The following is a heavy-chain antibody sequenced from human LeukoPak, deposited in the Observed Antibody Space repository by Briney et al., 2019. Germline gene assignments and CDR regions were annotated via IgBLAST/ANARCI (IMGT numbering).Heavy chain of an antibody. Sequence: GESLKISCKGSGYSFTSYWIGWVRQMPGKGLEWMGIIYPGDSDTRYSPSFQGQVTISADKSISTAYLQWSSLKASDTAMYYSARRPDCSGGSCYSPDFDYWGQGTLVTVSS. CDR1: GYSFTSYW. D-gene: IGHD2-15*01. CDR3: ARRPDCSGGSCYSPDFDY. CDR2: IYPGDSDT. V-gene: IGHV5-51*01. J-gene: IGHJ4*02.